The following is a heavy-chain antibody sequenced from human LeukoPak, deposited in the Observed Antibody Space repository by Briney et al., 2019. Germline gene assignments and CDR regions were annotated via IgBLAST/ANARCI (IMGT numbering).Heavy chain of an antibody. CDR1: GGSISSGSNY. CDR3: ARVSGYDCESFYCY. Sequence: PSQSLSLTCTVSGGSISSGSNYWGWIRQPAGKGLEWIRRIYISGTTNYNPSLKRRVTITFDSSKNQFTLKHSPVTASHTATYFCARVSGYDCESFYCYWGQGSLVTVSS. J-gene: IGHJ4*02. D-gene: IGHD5-12*01. V-gene: IGHV4-61*02. CDR2: IYISGTT.